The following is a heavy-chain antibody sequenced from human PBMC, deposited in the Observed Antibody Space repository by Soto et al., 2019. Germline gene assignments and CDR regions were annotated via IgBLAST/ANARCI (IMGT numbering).Heavy chain of an antibody. CDR2: IYDNGST. CDR1: GYSLSRFY. Sequence: SETLSLTCTVSGYSLSRFYCTGIRQSPGKGLEWIGYIYDNGSTNDNPSLKSRVTMSVDTSKNQFSLNLSSVTSADTAVYYCARDNLAGFDFWGQGILVTVS. D-gene: IGHD6-19*01. V-gene: IGHV4-59*01. J-gene: IGHJ4*02. CDR3: ARDNLAGFDF.